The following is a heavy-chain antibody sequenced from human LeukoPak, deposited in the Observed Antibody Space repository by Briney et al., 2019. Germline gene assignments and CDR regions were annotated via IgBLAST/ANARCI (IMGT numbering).Heavy chain of an antibody. CDR1: GGSIKSDF. CDR2: VHNSEST. V-gene: IGHV4-59*01. CDR3: ARAPNYDYVWVDQGFDP. J-gene: IGHJ5*02. Sequence: SETLSLTCTVSGGSIKSDFWSWLRQPPGKGLEWIAYVHNSESTNYNPSLKSRVTIFVDPSKNQFSLKLSSVTAADTAVYYCARAPNYDYVWVDQGFDPWGQGTLVTVSS. D-gene: IGHD3-16*01.